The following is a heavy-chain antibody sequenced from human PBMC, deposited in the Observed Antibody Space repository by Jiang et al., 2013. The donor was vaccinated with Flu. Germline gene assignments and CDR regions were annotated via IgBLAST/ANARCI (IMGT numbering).Heavy chain of an antibody. CDR3: ARSRYASNWYYFDY. CDR2: IDWNDDK. Sequence: KPTQTLTLTCTFSGFSLTTSGMRVSWIRQPPGKALEWLARIDWNDDKFYITSLKTRLTISKDTSKNQVVLTMTNMDPVDTATYYCARSRYASNWYYFDYWGQGTPGHRLL. CDR1: GFSLTTSGMR. D-gene: IGHD6-13*01. V-gene: IGHV2-70*04. J-gene: IGHJ4*02.